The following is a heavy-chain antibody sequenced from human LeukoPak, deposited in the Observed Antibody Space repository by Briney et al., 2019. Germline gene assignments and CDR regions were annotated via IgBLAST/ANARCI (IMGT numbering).Heavy chain of an antibody. J-gene: IGHJ4*02. CDR3: AGNTYYYDSSGLN. D-gene: IGHD3-22*01. V-gene: IGHV3-30-3*01. CDR1: GFTFSSYA. CDR2: ISYDGSNK. Sequence: PGGSLILSCAASGFTFSSYALHWVRQAPGKGLEWVAVISYDGSNKYYADSVKGRFTISRDNSKNTLYLQMNSLRAEDTAVYYCAGNTYYYDSSGLNWGQGTLVTVSS.